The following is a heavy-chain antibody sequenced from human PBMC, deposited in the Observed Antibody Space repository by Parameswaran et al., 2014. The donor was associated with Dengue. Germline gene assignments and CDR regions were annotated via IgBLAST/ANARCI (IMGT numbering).Heavy chain of an antibody. V-gene: IGHV1-18*01. D-gene: IGHD2-2*01. Sequence: WVRQAPGQGLEWMGWISAYNGNTNYAQKLQGRVTMTTDTSTSTAYMELRSLRSDDTAVYYCARVSCSSTSCYVHLAYYYYYMDVWGQGTTVTVSS. J-gene: IGHJ6*03. CDR2: ISAYNGNT. CDR3: ARVSCSSTSCYVHLAYYYYYMDV.